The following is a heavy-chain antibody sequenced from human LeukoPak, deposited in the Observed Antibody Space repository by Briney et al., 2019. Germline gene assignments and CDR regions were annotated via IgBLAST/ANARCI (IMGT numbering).Heavy chain of an antibody. CDR2: ITSGSSTI. Sequence: PGGSLRLSCAASGFTFDSYSMSWVRQAPGKGLEWVSYITSGSSTIYYPDSVKGRFTISRDNAKNSLYLQMNSLRAEDTAVYYCAKVPTVVMVTATLDYWGQGTLVTVSS. D-gene: IGHD2-21*02. CDR1: GFTFDSYS. V-gene: IGHV3-48*04. CDR3: AKVPTVVMVTATLDY. J-gene: IGHJ4*02.